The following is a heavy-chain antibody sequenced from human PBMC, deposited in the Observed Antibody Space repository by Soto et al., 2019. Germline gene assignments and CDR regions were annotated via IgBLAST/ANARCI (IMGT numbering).Heavy chain of an antibody. V-gene: IGHV3-30*18. CDR2: MSHDGSNK. Sequence: QVQLVESGGGVVQPGRSLRLSCAASGFTFSSYAMQWVRQAPGKGLEWVAVMSHDGSNKYYADSVKGRFTISRDNSKNTLYLQMNSLRGEDTAVYYCAKDGLGSSTSCSRCYGMDVWGQGTTVTVSS. CDR3: AKDGLGSSTSCSRCYGMDV. J-gene: IGHJ6*02. D-gene: IGHD2-2*01. CDR1: GFTFSSYA.